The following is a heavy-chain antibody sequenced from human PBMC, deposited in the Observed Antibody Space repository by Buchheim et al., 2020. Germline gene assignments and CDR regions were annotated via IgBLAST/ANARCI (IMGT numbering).Heavy chain of an antibody. CDR1: GGTFSSYT. D-gene: IGHD2-15*01. Sequence: QVQLVQSGAEVKKPGSSVKVSCKASGGTFSSYTISWVRQAPGQGLEWMGRIIPILGIANYAQKFQGRVTMTRNTSISTAYMELSSLRSEDTAVYYCARDWMVAADDYWGQGTL. CDR2: IIPILGIA. J-gene: IGHJ4*02. CDR3: ARDWMVAADDY. V-gene: IGHV1-69*08.